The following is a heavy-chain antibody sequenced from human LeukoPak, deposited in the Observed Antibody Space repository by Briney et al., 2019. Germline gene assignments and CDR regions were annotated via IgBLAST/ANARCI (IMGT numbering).Heavy chain of an antibody. CDR3: ARGRRITMVREEIDY. Sequence: PSETLSLTCSVYGGSFSGYYWSWIRQPPGKGLEWIGEINHSGSTNYNPSLKSRVTISVDTSKNQFSLKLSSVTAADTAVYYCARGRRITMVREEIDYWGQGTLVTVSS. D-gene: IGHD3-10*01. J-gene: IGHJ4*02. CDR1: GGSFSGYY. V-gene: IGHV4-34*01. CDR2: INHSGST.